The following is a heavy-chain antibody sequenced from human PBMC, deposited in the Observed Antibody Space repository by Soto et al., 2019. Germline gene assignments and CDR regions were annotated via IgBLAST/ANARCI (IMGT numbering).Heavy chain of an antibody. Sequence: GGSLRLSCAASGFTFSSYSMNWVRQAPGKGLEWVSSITSSSSYIYYADSVKGRFTISRDNAKNSLYLQMNSLRAEDTAVYFCARDSTTVTNFDYWGQGTLVTVYS. CDR2: ITSSSSYI. J-gene: IGHJ4*02. CDR1: GFTFSSYS. CDR3: ARDSTTVTNFDY. V-gene: IGHV3-21*01. D-gene: IGHD4-17*01.